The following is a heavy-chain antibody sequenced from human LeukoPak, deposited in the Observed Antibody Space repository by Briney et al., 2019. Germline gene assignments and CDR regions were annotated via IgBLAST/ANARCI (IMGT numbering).Heavy chain of an antibody. D-gene: IGHD6-19*01. CDR2: ISGSGGST. Sequence: GGSLRLSCAASGFTFSTYGMNWVRQAPGKGLEWVSAISGSGGSTYYADSVKGRFTISRDNSKNTLYLQMNSLRAEDTAVYYCAKDSSGWLTGVYDYWGQGTLVAVSS. J-gene: IGHJ4*02. CDR1: GFTFSTYG. V-gene: IGHV3-23*01. CDR3: AKDSSGWLTGVYDY.